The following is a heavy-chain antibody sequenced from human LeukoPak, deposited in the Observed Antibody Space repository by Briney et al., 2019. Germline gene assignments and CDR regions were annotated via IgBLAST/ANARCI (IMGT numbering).Heavy chain of an antibody. CDR2: INHSGSS. CDR1: GGSFSDYY. CDR3: AAVPESYYTVYYFNY. V-gene: IGHV4-34*01. D-gene: IGHD3-10*01. Sequence: SETLSLTCAVYGGSFSDYYWSWIRQPPGKGLEWIAEINHSGSSKYNPSLKSRVTISVDTSKNQFSLKLTSVTAADTAVYYCAAVPESYYTVYYFNYWGQGTLVTVSS. J-gene: IGHJ4*02.